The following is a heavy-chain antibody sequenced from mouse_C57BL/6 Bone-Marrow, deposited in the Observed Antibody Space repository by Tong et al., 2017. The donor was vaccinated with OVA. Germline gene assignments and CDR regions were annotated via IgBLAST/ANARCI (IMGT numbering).Heavy chain of an antibody. CDR2: INPSNGGT. CDR3: AREYYGSSWGYYFDY. V-gene: IGHV1-53*01. D-gene: IGHD1-1*01. Sequence: VQLQESGTELVKPGASVKLSCKASGYTFTSYWMHWVKQRPGQGLEWIGNINPSNGGTNYNEKFKSKATLTVDKSSSTGYMQLSSLTSEDAAVYYCAREYYGSSWGYYFDYWGQGTTLTVSS. J-gene: IGHJ2*01. CDR1: GYTFTSYW.